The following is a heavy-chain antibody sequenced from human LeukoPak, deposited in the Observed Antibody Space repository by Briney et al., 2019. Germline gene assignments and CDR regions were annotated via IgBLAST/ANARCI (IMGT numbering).Heavy chain of an antibody. Sequence: RASVKVSCKASGYTFTSYYMHWVRQAPGQGLEWMGIINPSGGSTSYAQKFQGRVTMTRDTSTSTVYMELSSLRSEDTAVYYCARGPAIAAADPNTFFDYWGQGTLVTVSS. D-gene: IGHD6-13*01. V-gene: IGHV1-46*01. J-gene: IGHJ4*02. CDR2: INPSGGST. CDR3: ARGPAIAAADPNTFFDY. CDR1: GYTFTSYY.